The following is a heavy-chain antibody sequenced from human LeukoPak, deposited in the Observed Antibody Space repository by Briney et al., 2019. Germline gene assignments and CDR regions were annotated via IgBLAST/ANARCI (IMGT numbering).Heavy chain of an antibody. V-gene: IGHV5-51*01. D-gene: IGHD1-1*01. Sequence: GESLKISCQSSGYTFTSYWIGWVRQMPGKGLEWMAIIYPGDSDTRYSTSFQGQVTISADKSITTAYLQWSRLKASDTAMYYCARQREPTGTTGLSSPFDIWGQGTMVTVSS. CDR1: GYTFTSYW. CDR2: IYPGDSDT. J-gene: IGHJ3*02. CDR3: ARQREPTGTTGLSSPFDI.